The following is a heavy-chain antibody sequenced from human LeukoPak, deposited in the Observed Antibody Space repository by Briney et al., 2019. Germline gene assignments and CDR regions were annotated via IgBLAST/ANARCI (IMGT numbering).Heavy chain of an antibody. D-gene: IGHD3-16*01. CDR3: ARVAHFGSGAFDI. V-gene: IGHV1-2*02. CDR2: INPNSGGT. J-gene: IGHJ3*02. Sequence: ASVKVSCKASGYTFTSYDINWVRQATGQGLEWMGWINPNSGGTNYAQKFQGRVTMTRDTSISTAYMELSRLRSDDTAVYYCARVAHFGSGAFDIWGQGTMVTVSS. CDR1: GYTFTSYD.